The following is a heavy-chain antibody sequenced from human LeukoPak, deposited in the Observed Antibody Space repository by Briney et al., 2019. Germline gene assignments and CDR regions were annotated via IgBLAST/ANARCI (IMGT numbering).Heavy chain of an antibody. Sequence: ASVKVSCKASGYTFTSYGISWVRQAPGQGLEWMGWISAYNGNTNYVQKLQGRVTMTTDTSTSTAYMELRSLRSDDTAVYYCAVYDIVVVPAARGTDAFDIWGQGTMVTVSS. D-gene: IGHD2-2*01. CDR1: GYTFTSYG. CDR3: AVYDIVVVPAARGTDAFDI. J-gene: IGHJ3*02. CDR2: ISAYNGNT. V-gene: IGHV1-18*01.